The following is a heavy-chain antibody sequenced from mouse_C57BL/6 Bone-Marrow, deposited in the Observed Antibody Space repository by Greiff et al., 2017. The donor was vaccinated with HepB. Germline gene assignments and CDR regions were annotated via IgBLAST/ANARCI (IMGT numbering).Heavy chain of an antibody. CDR1: GYTFTSYG. Sequence: VQLQESGAELARPGASVKLSCKASGYTFTSYGISWVKQRTGQGLEWIGEIYPRSGNTYYNEKFKGKATLTADKSSSTAYMELRSLTSEDSAVYFCARDDYPWFAYWGQGTLGTVAA. D-gene: IGHD2-4*01. CDR2: IYPRSGNT. J-gene: IGHJ3*01. V-gene: IGHV1-81*01. CDR3: ARDDYPWFAY.